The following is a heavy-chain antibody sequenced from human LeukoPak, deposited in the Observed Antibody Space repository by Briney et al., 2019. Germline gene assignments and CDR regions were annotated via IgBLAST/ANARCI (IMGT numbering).Heavy chain of an antibody. Sequence: GGSLRLSCAASGFTFSDYYMSWIRQAPGKGLEWVSYISSSGRTIYYADSVKGRFTISRDNAKNTLYLQMNSLRAEDTAVYYCARVRWGGLYYFDYWGQGTLVTVSS. CDR1: GFTFSDYY. J-gene: IGHJ4*02. CDR2: ISSSGRTI. CDR3: ARVRWGGLYYFDY. V-gene: IGHV3-11*04. D-gene: IGHD3-16*01.